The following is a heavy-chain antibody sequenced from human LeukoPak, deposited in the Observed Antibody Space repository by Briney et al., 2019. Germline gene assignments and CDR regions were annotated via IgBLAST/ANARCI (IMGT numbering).Heavy chain of an antibody. CDR2: INSDGSST. V-gene: IGHV3-74*01. D-gene: IGHD3-22*01. J-gene: IGHJ4*02. CDR1: GFTFSSYW. CDR3: ARVYYDSSGYYYLDY. Sequence: GGSLRLSCAASGFTFSSYWMHWARQAPGKGLVWVSRINSDGSSTSYADSVKGRFTISRDNAKNTLYLQMNSLIAEDTAVYYCARVYYDSSGYYYLDYWGQGTLVTVSS.